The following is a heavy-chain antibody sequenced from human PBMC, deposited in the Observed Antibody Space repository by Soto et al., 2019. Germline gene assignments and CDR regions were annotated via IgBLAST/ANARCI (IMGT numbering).Heavy chain of an antibody. J-gene: IGHJ3*01. V-gene: IGHV3-21*01. CDR1: GFTFSRYI. Sequence: EVQLVESGGGLVKPGGSLRLSCAASGFTFSRYIMHWVRQAPGQGLECIATISSTSTNIYYADSVKGRITISRDNPKNSLSLQMDSLRREDTAVYYCTRGIASSSLVTFDVWGQGTMVTVSP. D-gene: IGHD2-21*01. CDR2: ISSTSTNI. CDR3: TRGIASSSLVTFDV.